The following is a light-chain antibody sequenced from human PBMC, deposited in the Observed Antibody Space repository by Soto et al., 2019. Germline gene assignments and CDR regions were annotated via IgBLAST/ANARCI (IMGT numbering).Light chain of an antibody. V-gene: IGLV1-44*01. CDR1: SSNIGSNT. Sequence: QSVLTQPPSASGTPGQRVTISCSGSSSNIGSNTVNWYRQLPGTAPTPLIYYNNQRPSGVPDRFSGSKSGTSASLAISGLQSEDEAHYYCAAWDDSLYGWVFGGGTKVTVL. J-gene: IGLJ3*02. CDR3: AAWDDSLYGWV. CDR2: YNN.